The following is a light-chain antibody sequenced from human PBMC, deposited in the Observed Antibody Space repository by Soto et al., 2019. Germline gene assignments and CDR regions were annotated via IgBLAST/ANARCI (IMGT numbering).Light chain of an antibody. CDR3: QSYDSRLSGSI. CDR2: GNN. J-gene: IGLJ2*01. CDR1: SSNIGAAYD. Sequence: QSVLTQPPSVSGAPGQRVTISCTGSSSNIGAAYDVHWYQQFPGTAPKLLIYGNNNRPSGVPDRFSGSKSGTSASLAITGLQAEDEADYYCQSYDSRLSGSIFGGGTKLTVL. V-gene: IGLV1-40*01.